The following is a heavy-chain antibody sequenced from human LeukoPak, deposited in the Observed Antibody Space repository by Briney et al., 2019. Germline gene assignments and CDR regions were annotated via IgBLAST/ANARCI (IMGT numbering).Heavy chain of an antibody. CDR3: ARAWGTYYYGSGSYYSPGDAFDV. J-gene: IGHJ3*01. D-gene: IGHD3-10*01. CDR2: IYHSGST. V-gene: IGHV4-38-2*01. Sequence: KPSETLSLTCAVSGYSISSGYYWGWIRQPPGKGLEWIGSIYHSGSTYYNPSLKSRVTISVDTSKNQFSLKLSSVTAADTAVYYCARAWGTYYYGSGSYYSPGDAFDVWGQGTMVTVSS. CDR1: GYSISSGYY.